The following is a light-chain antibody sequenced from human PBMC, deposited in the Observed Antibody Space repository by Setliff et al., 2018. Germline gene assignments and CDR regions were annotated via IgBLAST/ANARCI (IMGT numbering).Light chain of an antibody. Sequence: QSALAQPASVSGPPGQSITISCTGTRSDIGAQDSVSWFQQHPDKAPRLIIFYVNNRPSGVSNRFSGSKSGNTASLTISGLRADDEADYFCSSYTHSNTQVFGGGTKVTVL. CDR2: YVN. J-gene: IGLJ2*01. V-gene: IGLV2-14*03. CDR1: RSDIGAQDS. CDR3: SSYTHSNTQV.